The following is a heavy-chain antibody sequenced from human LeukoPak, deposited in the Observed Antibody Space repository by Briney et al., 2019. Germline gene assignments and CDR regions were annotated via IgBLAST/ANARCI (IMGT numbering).Heavy chain of an antibody. CDR3: ARALGATLSGAY. J-gene: IGHJ4*02. CDR1: GYTFTGKY. V-gene: IGHV1-2*02. D-gene: IGHD3-10*02. Sequence: GASVKVSCKASGYTFTGKYLHWVRQAPGQGLEWMGCINPSTGATTYAPRFQGRVTMTRDTSITTAYMDLSTLTSDATAVYYCARALGATLSGAYWGQGTLVTVSS. CDR2: INPSTGAT.